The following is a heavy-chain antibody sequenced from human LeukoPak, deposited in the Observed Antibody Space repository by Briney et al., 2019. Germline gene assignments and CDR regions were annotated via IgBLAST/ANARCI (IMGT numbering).Heavy chain of an antibody. Sequence: GASVTVSCKASGYTFTSYAMNWVRQAPGQGLEWMGWINTNTGNPTYAQGFTGRFVFSLDTSVSTAYLQISSLKAEDTAVYYCAREPSLYDFWRQPFDYWGQGTLVTVSS. CDR2: INTNTGNP. D-gene: IGHD3-3*01. V-gene: IGHV7-4-1*02. CDR1: GYTFTSYA. CDR3: AREPSLYDFWRQPFDY. J-gene: IGHJ4*02.